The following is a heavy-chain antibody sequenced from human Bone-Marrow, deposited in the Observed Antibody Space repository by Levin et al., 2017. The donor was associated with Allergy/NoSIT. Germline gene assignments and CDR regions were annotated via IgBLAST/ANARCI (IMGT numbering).Heavy chain of an antibody. CDR1: GFTFSSYS. Sequence: PGGSLRLSCAASGFTFSSYSMNWVRQAPGKGLEWVSSISSSSSYIYYADSVKGRFTISRDNAKHSLYLQMNSLRAEDTAVYYCARSGSGSYGSRRETYYYYYGMDVWGQGTTVTVSS. J-gene: IGHJ6*02. D-gene: IGHD3-10*01. V-gene: IGHV3-21*01. CDR3: ARSGSGSYGSRRETYYYYYGMDV. CDR2: ISSSSSYI.